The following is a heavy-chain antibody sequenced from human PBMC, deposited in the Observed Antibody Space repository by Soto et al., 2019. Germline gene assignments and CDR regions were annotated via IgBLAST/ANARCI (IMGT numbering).Heavy chain of an antibody. V-gene: IGHV3-11*01. CDR1: GFTFSDYY. Sequence: QVQLVESGGGLVKPGGSLRLSCAASGFTFSDYYMSWIRQAPGKGLEWVSYISSSGSTIYYADSVKGRFTISRDNAKNXXYLQMKSLRAEDTAVCYCARYYFYGGQLPQYAFDIWGQGTMVTVSS. CDR3: ARYYFYGGQLPQYAFDI. D-gene: IGHD3-3*01. CDR2: ISSSGSTI. J-gene: IGHJ3*02.